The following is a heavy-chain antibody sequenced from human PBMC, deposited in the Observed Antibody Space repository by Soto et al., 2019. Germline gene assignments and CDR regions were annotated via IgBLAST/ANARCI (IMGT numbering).Heavy chain of an antibody. V-gene: IGHV1-69*13. CDR2: IIPIFGTA. Sequence: SVKVSCKASGYIFTDYYMHWVRQAPGQGLEWMGGIIPIFGTANYAQKFQGRVTITADESTSTAYMELSSLRSEDTAVYYCAMSDRAHSDGLPGFEPTGQGTRVSVAS. CDR3: AMSDRAHSDGLPGFEP. CDR1: GYIFTDYY. D-gene: IGHD5-18*01. J-gene: IGHJ5*02.